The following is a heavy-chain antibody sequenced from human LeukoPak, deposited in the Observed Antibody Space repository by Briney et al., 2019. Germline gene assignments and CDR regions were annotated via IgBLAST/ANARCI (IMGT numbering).Heavy chain of an antibody. D-gene: IGHD4-17*01. CDR3: ARDYGDYGRGWFDP. Sequence: PGGSLRLSCAASGFTFSSYSMNWVRQAPGKGLEWVSSISSSSSYIYYADSVKGRFTISRDSAKNSLYLQMNSLRAEDTAVYYCARDYGDYGRGWFDPWGQGTLVTVSS. J-gene: IGHJ5*02. V-gene: IGHV3-21*01. CDR1: GFTFSSYS. CDR2: ISSSSSYI.